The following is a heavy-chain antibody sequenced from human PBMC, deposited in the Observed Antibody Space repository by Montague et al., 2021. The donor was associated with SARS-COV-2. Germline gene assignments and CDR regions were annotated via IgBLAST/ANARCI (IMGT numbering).Heavy chain of an antibody. CDR1: GGSFSGYY. D-gene: IGHD3-22*01. CDR2: INHSGST. J-gene: IGHJ4*02. CDR3: ASFISGYYYDSSGYYS. V-gene: IGHV4-34*01. Sequence: SETLSLTCAVYGGSFSGYYWSWIRQPPGKGLEWIGEINHSGSTNYNPSLKSRVTISVDTSKNQFSLKLSSVTAADTAVCYCASFISGYYYDSSGYYSWGQGTLVTVSS.